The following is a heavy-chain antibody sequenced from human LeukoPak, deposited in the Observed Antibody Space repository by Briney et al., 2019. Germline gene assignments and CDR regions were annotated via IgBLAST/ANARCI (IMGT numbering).Heavy chain of an antibody. Sequence: SVKVSCKASGGTFSYYEINWVRQAPGQGLEWMGGITPMFGTTNYAQKFQGRVTIIEDESTSTAYMEMSSLRSEDTALYYCATNSATRGNFFDSWGQGGLVTISS. CDR3: ATNSATRGNFFDS. CDR2: ITPMFGTT. D-gene: IGHD1-1*01. V-gene: IGHV1-69*13. CDR1: GGTFSYYE. J-gene: IGHJ4*02.